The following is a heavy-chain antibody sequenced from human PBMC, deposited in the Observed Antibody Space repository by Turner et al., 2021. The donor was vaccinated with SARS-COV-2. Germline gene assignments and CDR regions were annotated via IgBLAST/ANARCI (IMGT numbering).Heavy chain of an antibody. J-gene: IGHJ4*02. Sequence: QVQLVASGGGVVQPGWSLRLSCAATGFTFSIYGMHRVRQAPGKGLEWVAVTSYDASNKDYADSVKGRFTISRYNSKNTLYLQMNSLRAEDTAVYYCAKQQGLYSNPMYYFDYWGQGTLVTVSS. D-gene: IGHD4-4*01. V-gene: IGHV3-30*18. CDR3: AKQQGLYSNPMYYFDY. CDR2: TSYDASNK. CDR1: GFTFSIYG.